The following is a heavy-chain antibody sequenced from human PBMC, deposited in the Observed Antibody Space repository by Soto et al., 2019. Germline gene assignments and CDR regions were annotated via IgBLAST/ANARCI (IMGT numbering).Heavy chain of an antibody. CDR3: AIGQQAVRYFGP. Sequence: GGSLRLSCVASGFGFNDYAMTWVRQAPGKGLEWVSSISNSGGRTDYADSVRGRFRISRDNSRNTLYLQMNSLRNEDSALYHCAIGQQAVRYFGPWGQGTMVTVS. D-gene: IGHD6-6*01. CDR2: ISNSGGRT. J-gene: IGHJ5*02. V-gene: IGHV3-23*01. CDR1: GFGFNDYA.